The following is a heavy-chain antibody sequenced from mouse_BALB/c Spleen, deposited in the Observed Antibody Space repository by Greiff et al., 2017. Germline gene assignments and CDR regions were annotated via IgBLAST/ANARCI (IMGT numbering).Heavy chain of an antibody. Sequence: EVQLVESGGGLVKPGGSLKLSCAASGFTFSSYAMSWVRQTPEKRLEWVATISSGGSYTYYPDSVKGRFTISRDNAKNTLYLQMSSLRSEDTAMYYCARLRESAMDYWGQGTSVTVSS. CDR3: ARLRESAMDY. CDR1: GFTFSSYA. CDR2: ISSGGSYT. V-gene: IGHV5-9-3*01. J-gene: IGHJ4*01.